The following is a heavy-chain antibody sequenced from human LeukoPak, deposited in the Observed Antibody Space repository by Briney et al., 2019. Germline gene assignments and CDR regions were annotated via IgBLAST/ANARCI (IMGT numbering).Heavy chain of an antibody. CDR3: AKDRRGSRSSGYYMTQDY. CDR1: GFTVSNNY. V-gene: IGHV3-66*01. D-gene: IGHD3-22*01. CDR2: IYSGGTT. J-gene: IGHJ4*02. Sequence: GGSLRLSCAASGFTVSNNYMSWVRQAPGKGLEWVSVIYSGGTTYYADSVKGRFTISRDNSKNTLYLQMNSLRLEDTAIYYCAKDRRGSRSSGYYMTQDYWGQGAQVTVSS.